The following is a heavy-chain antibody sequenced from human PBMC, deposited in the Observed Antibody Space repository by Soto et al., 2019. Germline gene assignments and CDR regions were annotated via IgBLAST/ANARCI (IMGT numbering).Heavy chain of an antibody. CDR1: EFTFSNYA. Sequence: GGSLSLSCAASEFTFSNYAMSWVRQAPRKGLEWVSAISYGGGTTYYADSVKGRFTISRDNSKNTLYLQMNSLRAEDTAVYYCAKNPGYYYDSTGYHFDYWGQGT. D-gene: IGHD3-22*01. CDR3: AKNPGYYYDSTGYHFDY. V-gene: IGHV3-23*01. J-gene: IGHJ4*02. CDR2: ISYGGGTT.